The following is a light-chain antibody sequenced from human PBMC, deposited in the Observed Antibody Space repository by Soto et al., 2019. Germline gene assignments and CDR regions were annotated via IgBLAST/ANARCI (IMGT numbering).Light chain of an antibody. CDR3: QNYNPAPQT. CDR1: LGIIDY. CDR2: AAS. Sequence: DVQMTQSPSSLSASVGDRVTITCRASLGIIDYLAWYQQKPGKAPNLLIYAASTLHSGVPSRFSGSGSGTEFTLTITNLQPEDVGTYYCQNYNPAPQTFGPGTKVEIK. J-gene: IGKJ1*01. V-gene: IGKV1-27*01.